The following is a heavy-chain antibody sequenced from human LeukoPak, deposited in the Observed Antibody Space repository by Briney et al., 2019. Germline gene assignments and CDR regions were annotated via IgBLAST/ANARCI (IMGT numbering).Heavy chain of an antibody. CDR1: GFTFSNYW. Sequence: GGSLRLSCAASGFTFSNYWMSWVRQAPGKGLEWVANIKQDGSDKYYVDSVKGRFTISRDNSKNTVYLQMNSLRVEDTAVYYCARGMGGYGGYDYWGQGTLVTVSS. CDR2: IKQDGSDK. CDR3: ARGMGGYGGYDY. D-gene: IGHD5-12*01. V-gene: IGHV3-7*01. J-gene: IGHJ4*02.